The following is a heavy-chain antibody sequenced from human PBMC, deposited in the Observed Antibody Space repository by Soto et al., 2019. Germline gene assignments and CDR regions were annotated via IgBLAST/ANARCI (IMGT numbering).Heavy chain of an antibody. V-gene: IGHV3-30*03. CDR1: GFTFNDYA. CDR3: ARDHWDCSGGGCNPHQLNFFAMDV. CDR2: ISFDGNNK. J-gene: IGHJ6*02. D-gene: IGHD2-15*01. Sequence: QVHLVESGGGGVQPGRSKRLSCVVSGFTFNDYAIHWVRQAPGKGLEWVAVISFDGNNKFYADSVKGRFTISRDRSKTTEYVQMNNLRAEDTAVYYCARDHWDCSGGGCNPHQLNFFAMDVWGQGTTVTVCS.